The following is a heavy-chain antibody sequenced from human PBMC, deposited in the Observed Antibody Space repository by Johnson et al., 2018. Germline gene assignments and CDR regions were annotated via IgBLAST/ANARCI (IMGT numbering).Heavy chain of an antibody. CDR2: IKEDGSEK. V-gene: IGHV3-7*01. J-gene: IGHJ3*02. D-gene: IGHD1-26*01. CDR3: TRTHSGISWGDAFDI. CDR1: GFTFRSYW. Sequence: EVQLLESGGGLVQPGGSLRLSCVASGFTFRSYWMNWVRQAPGKGLEWVANIKEDGSEKYYVDSVKGRFTISRDNAKNSLHLQMDSLRVEDTAVYYCTRTHSGISWGDAFDIWGQGTMVTVSS.